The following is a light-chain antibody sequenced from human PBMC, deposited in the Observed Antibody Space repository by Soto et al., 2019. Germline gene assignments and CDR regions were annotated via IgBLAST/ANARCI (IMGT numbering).Light chain of an antibody. V-gene: IGLV1-40*01. J-gene: IGLJ2*01. CDR3: QSYDSSLSGYVV. CDR1: SSNIGAGYD. CDR2: VNS. Sequence: QSVLTQPPSVSGAPGQRVTISCTGSSSNIGAGYDVHWYQQLPETAPKLLIYVNSNRPSGVPDRFSGSKSGTSASLAITGLQAEDEADYYCQSYDSSLSGYVVFGGGTKLTVL.